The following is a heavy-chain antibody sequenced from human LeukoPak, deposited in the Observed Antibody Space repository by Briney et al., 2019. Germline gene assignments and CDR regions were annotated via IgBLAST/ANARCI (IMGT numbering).Heavy chain of an antibody. V-gene: IGHV4-34*01. J-gene: IGHJ6*02. Sequence: PSETLSLTCAVYGGSFSGYYWSWIRQPPGKGLEWIGEINHSRSTNYNPSLKSRVTISVDTSKNQFSLKLSSVTAADTAVYYCARKGGYSYYYYYYGMDVWGQGTTVTVSS. D-gene: IGHD3-22*01. CDR3: ARKGGYSYYYYYYGMDV. CDR2: INHSRST. CDR1: GGSFSGYY.